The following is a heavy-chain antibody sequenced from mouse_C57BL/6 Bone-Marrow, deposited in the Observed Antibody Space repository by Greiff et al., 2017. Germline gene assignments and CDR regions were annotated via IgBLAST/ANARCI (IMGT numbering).Heavy chain of an antibody. CDR3: AREYYGVHY. J-gene: IGHJ2*01. CDR1: GYSITSGYY. Sequence: ESGPGLVKPSQSLSLTCSVTGYSITSGYYWNWIRQFPGNKLEWMGYISYDGSNNYNPSLKNRISITRDTSKNQFFLKLNSVTTEDTATYYGAREYYGVHYWRQGATRTVSS. D-gene: IGHD1-2*01. V-gene: IGHV3-6*01. CDR2: ISYDGSN.